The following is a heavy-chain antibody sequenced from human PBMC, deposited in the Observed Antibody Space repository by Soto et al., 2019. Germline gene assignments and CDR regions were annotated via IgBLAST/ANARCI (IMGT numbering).Heavy chain of an antibody. CDR2: IYYSGST. J-gene: IGHJ6*02. V-gene: IGHV4-30-4*01. Sequence: SETLSLTCTVSGGSISSGDYYWSWIRQPPGKGLEWIGYIYYSGSTYYNPSLKSRVTISVDTSKNQFSLKLSSVTAADTAVYHCARGYDFWSGYYDYYYYYGMDVWGQGTTVTVSS. D-gene: IGHD3-3*01. CDR1: GGSISSGDYY. CDR3: ARGYDFWSGYYDYYYYYGMDV.